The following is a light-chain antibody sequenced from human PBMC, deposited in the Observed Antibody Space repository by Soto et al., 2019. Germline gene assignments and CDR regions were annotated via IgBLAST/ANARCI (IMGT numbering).Light chain of an antibody. Sequence: EIVMTQSPTTLSLSPGERATLSCRASQTIDNTLAWYQRKPGQAPRHLIYDASTSATGVPARFSGSGSGTDFTLTISGLQSEDFAVYYCQHYNYWPYTFGQGTKVEIK. J-gene: IGKJ2*01. CDR3: QHYNYWPYT. CDR2: DAS. V-gene: IGKV3-15*01. CDR1: QTIDNT.